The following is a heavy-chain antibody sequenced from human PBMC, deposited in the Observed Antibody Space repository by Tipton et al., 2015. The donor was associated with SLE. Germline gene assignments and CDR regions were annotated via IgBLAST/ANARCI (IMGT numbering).Heavy chain of an antibody. J-gene: IGHJ4*02. CDR3: ARGDVD. D-gene: IGHD5-24*01. CDR1: GGSISSGSYY. CDR2: IHYSGST. Sequence: TLSLTCTVSGGSISSGSYYWTWIRQPPGKGLEWIGFIHYSGSTNYNPPLERRVSMSLDASKNQFSLTLRSVTAADTAVYFCARGDVDWGQGTLVTVSS. V-gene: IGHV4-61*01.